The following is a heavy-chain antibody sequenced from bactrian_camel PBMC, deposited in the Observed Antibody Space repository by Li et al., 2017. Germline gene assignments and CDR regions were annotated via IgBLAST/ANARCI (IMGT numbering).Heavy chain of an antibody. V-gene: IGHV3S1*01. CDR2: IYTWDNST. D-gene: IGHD6*01. CDR3: AAGPRLYGGSWSFPGWYKY. J-gene: IGHJ4*01. Sequence: HVQLVESGGGSVQVGGSLRLSCTALGYTYQLNCMGFYRQAPGKGREGVAAIYTWDNSTLYADSVKGRFTISKDNAKNTLYLQMSSLKPEDTGMYYCAAGPRLYGGSWSFPGWYKYWGQGTQVTVS. CDR1: GYTYQLNC.